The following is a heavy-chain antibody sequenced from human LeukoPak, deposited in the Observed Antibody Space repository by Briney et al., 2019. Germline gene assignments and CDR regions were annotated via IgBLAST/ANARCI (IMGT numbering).Heavy chain of an antibody. V-gene: IGHV3-33*01. CDR1: GFTFNSYA. Sequence: PGKSLRLSCAASGFTFNSYAMHWVRQAPGKGLEWVAFIWYDGSNKCYADSVRGRFTMSRDNSKNTLDLQMNSLRAEDTAVYYCARDERGYYNSSGFFGAIDYWGQGTLVTVSS. J-gene: IGHJ4*02. D-gene: IGHD3-22*01. CDR2: IWYDGSNK. CDR3: ARDERGYYNSSGFFGAIDY.